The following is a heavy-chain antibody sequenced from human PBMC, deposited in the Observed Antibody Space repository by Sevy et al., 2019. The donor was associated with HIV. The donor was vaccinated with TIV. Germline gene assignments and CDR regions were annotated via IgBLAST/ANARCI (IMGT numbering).Heavy chain of an antibody. Sequence: GGSLRLSCAASGFTFSSYWMSWVRQAPGKGLEWVANIKQDGSEKYYVDSVKGRFTISRDNAKNSLYLQMNSLRAEDTAVYYCARVSVLRFLEWLLHNFDYWGHGTLVTVSS. CDR3: ARVSVLRFLEWLLHNFDY. J-gene: IGHJ4*01. D-gene: IGHD3-3*01. CDR1: GFTFSSYW. CDR2: IKQDGSEK. V-gene: IGHV3-7*03.